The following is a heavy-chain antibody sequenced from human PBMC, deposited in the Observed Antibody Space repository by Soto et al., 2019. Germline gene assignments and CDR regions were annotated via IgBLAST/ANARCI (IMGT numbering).Heavy chain of an antibody. V-gene: IGHV3-33*01. CDR2: IWYDGSNK. D-gene: IGHD3-9*01. CDR1: GFTFSSYG. J-gene: IGHJ4*02. CDR3: ARDARRYDILNGYYNARSGDY. Sequence: HPGGSLRLSCAASGFTFSSYGMHWVRQSPGKGLEWVAVIWYDGSNKYYADSVKGRFTISRDNSKNTLYLQMNSLRAEDTAVYYCARDARRYDILNGYYNARSGDYWGQGNLVTVSS.